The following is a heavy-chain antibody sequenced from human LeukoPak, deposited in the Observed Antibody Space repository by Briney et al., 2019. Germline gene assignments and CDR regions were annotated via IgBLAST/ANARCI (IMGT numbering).Heavy chain of an antibody. CDR1: GGSISSGGYY. CDR3: ARATFLPRLLDY. V-gene: IGHV4-61*08. CDR2: IYYSGTT. D-gene: IGHD2/OR15-2a*01. J-gene: IGHJ4*02. Sequence: SETLSLTCTVSGGSISSGGYYWSWIRQHPGKGLEWIGYIYYSGTTIYNPSLKSRLTISLDTSKNQFSLNLSSVAAADTAVYYCARATFLPRLLDYWGQGTLVTVSS.